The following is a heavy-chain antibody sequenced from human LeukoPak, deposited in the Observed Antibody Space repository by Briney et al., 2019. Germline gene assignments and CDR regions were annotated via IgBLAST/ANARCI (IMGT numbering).Heavy chain of an antibody. V-gene: IGHV3-23*01. CDR3: AKGNNYDFWSGPSRWFDP. Sequence: GGSLRLSCAASGFTFSSYAMSWVRQAPGKGLEWVSAISGSGGSTYYADSVKGRFTTSRDNSKNTLYLQMNSLRAEDTAVYYCAKGNNYDFWSGPSRWFDPWGQGTLVTVSS. J-gene: IGHJ5*02. CDR2: ISGSGGST. CDR1: GFTFSSYA. D-gene: IGHD3-3*01.